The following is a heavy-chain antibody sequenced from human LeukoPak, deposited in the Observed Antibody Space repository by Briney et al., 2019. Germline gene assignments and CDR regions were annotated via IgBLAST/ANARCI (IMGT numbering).Heavy chain of an antibody. J-gene: IGHJ4*02. Sequence: ASVKVSCKASGGTFSSYAISWVRQAPGQGLEWMGWINPNSGGTNYAQKFQGRVTMTRDTSISTAYMELSRLRSDDTAVYYCARDRYFDWLSPFYWGQGTLVTVSS. V-gene: IGHV1-2*02. CDR1: GGTFSSYA. D-gene: IGHD3-9*01. CDR3: ARDRYFDWLSPFY. CDR2: INPNSGGT.